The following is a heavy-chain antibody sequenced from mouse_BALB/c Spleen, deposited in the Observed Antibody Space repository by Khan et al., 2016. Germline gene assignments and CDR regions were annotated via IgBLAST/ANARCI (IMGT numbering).Heavy chain of an antibody. CDR2: IKTETGEP. CDR1: GFTFTDYS. J-gene: IGHJ1*01. Sequence: QVQLKQSGPELKKPGETVKISCKASGFTFTDYSLHWVKQAPGKGLKWMGWIKTETGEPTYADDFKGRFAFSLETSASTAYLQINNLKSEDTATYFCARRVRWYFDVWGAGTTVTVSS. CDR3: ARRVRWYFDV. D-gene: IGHD2-14*01. V-gene: IGHV9-2-1*01.